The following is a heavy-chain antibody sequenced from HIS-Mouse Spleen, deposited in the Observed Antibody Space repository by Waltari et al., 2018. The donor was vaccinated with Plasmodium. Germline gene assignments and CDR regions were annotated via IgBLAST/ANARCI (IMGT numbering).Heavy chain of an antibody. D-gene: IGHD6-13*01. CDR2: IKQDGSEK. V-gene: IGHV3-7*01. CDR1: GFPFSSYW. CDR3: ARDAASGAFDI. Sequence: EVQLVESGGGLVQPGGSLRLSCAASGFPFSSYWMSWGRQAPGKGLEGVANIKQDGSEKYYVDSVKGRFTISRDNAKNSLYLQMNSLRAEDTAVYYCARDAASGAFDIWGQGTMVTVSS. J-gene: IGHJ3*02.